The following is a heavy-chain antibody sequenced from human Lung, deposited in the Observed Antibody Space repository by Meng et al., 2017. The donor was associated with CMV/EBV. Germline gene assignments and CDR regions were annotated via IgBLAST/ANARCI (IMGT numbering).Heavy chain of an antibody. V-gene: IGHV3-7*01. Sequence: GESLKISCEASGFMFSNNWMSWVRQAPGKGLEWVANINQGGNEKYHVDSVRGRFTISRDNGNKSLYLQMNSLRVEDTALYYCATDSNGLFYSWGQGEVVXVSS. J-gene: IGHJ4*02. CDR2: INQGGNEK. D-gene: IGHD4-11*01. CDR3: ATDSNGLFYS. CDR1: GFMFSNNW.